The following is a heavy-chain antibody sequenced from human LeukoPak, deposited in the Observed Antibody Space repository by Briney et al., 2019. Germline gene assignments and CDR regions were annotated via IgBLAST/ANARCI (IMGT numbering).Heavy chain of an antibody. Sequence: GGSLRLSCAASGFTFSSYSMNWVRQAPGKGLEWVSSISSSSSNIYYADSVKVRFTIARSNAKNSLYLQMNSLRVEDTAVYYCTTCTTGRTFGSLREIQRSREIDSSGPGTLVTVSS. CDR1: GFTFSSYS. CDR2: ISSSSSNI. CDR3: TTCTTGRTFGSLREIQRSREIDS. J-gene: IGHJ5*01. D-gene: IGHD1-1*01. V-gene: IGHV3-21*01.